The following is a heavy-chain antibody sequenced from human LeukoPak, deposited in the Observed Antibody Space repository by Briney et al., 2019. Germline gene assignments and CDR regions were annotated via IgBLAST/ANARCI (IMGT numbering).Heavy chain of an antibody. CDR1: GYTFTNYG. V-gene: IGHV1-69*05. CDR2: IIPIFGTA. CDR3: ARGYYDYVWGSYRYTYVDY. Sequence: SVKVSCKASGYTFTNYGISWVRQAPGQGLEWMGGIIPIFGTANYAQKFQGRVTITTDESTSTAYMELSSLRSEDTAVYYCARGYYDYVWGSYRYTYVDYWGQGTLVTVSS. D-gene: IGHD3-16*02. J-gene: IGHJ4*02.